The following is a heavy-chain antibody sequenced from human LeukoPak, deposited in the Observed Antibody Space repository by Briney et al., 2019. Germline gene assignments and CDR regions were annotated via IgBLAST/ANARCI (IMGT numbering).Heavy chain of an antibody. CDR2: IIPIFGTA. V-gene: IGHV1-69*13. CDR1: GGTFSSYA. CDR3: AVLGGILTGYYGIDP. J-gene: IGHJ5*02. D-gene: IGHD3-9*01. Sequence: SVKVSCKASGGTFSSYAISWVRQAPGQGLEWMGRIIPIFGTANYAQKFQGRVTITADESTSTAYMELSSLRSEDTAVYYCAVLGGILTGYYGIDPWGQGTLVTVSS.